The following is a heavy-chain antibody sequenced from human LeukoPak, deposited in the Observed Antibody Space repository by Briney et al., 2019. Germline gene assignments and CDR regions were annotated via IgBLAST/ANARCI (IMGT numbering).Heavy chain of an antibody. D-gene: IGHD1-14*01. CDR3: ARGKLRGKLAGVPAYDY. J-gene: IGHJ4*02. CDR2: IYYSGST. CDR1: GGSISSSSYY. Sequence: SGTLSLTCTVSGGSISSSSYYWGWIRQPPGKGLEWIGSIYYSGSTYYNPSLKSRVTISVDTSKNQFSLKLSSVTAADTAVYYCARGKLRGKLAGVPAYDYWGQGTLVTVSS. V-gene: IGHV4-39*01.